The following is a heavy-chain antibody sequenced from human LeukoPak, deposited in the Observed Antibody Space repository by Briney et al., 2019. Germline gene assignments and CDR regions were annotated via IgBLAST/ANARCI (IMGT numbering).Heavy chain of an antibody. D-gene: IGHD3-10*01. CDR3: ARSKYGSGSYYDY. J-gene: IGHJ4*02. CDR2: IWYDGSNK. CDR1: GFTFSRYG. V-gene: IGHV3-33*01. Sequence: GGSLRLSCVASGFTFSRYGMHWVRQAPGKGLEWVAVIWYDGSNKYYADSVKGRFTISRDNSKNTLYLQMNSLRAEDTAVYYCARSKYGSGSYYDYWGQGTLVTVSS.